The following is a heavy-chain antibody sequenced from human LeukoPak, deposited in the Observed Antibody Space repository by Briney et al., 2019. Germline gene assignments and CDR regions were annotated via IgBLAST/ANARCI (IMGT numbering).Heavy chain of an antibody. V-gene: IGHV3-23*01. CDR2: ISVGGGST. CDR1: GFTFINYA. J-gene: IGHJ5*02. Sequence: GGSLRLSCAASGFTFINYAMSWVRQAPGKGLEWVSAISVGGGSTDYADSVKGRFTISRDNSKNTLFLQMNSLRAGDTAVYYCAKPGGSFWSGYSSWFDPWGQGTLVTVSS. D-gene: IGHD3-3*01. CDR3: AKPGGSFWSGYSSWFDP.